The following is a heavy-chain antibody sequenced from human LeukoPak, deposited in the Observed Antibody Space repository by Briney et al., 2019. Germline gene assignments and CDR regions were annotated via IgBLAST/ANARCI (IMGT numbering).Heavy chain of an antibody. J-gene: IGHJ6*02. V-gene: IGHV4-39*01. CDR3: ASQISRASSYMDV. D-gene: IGHD2-15*01. CDR2: IYYSGST. Sequence: PSETLSLTCTVSGGSISSSSSYWGWIRQPPGKGLEWIGSIYYSGSTYYNPSLKSRVTISVDTSKNQFSLKLSSVTAADTAVYYCASQISRASSYMDVWGQGTTVTVSS. CDR1: GGSISSSSSY.